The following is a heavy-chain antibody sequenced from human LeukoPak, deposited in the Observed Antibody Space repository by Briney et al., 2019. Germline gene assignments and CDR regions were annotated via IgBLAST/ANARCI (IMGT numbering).Heavy chain of an antibody. J-gene: IGHJ3*02. CDR2: ISGSGGST. V-gene: IGHV3-23*01. CDR1: GFTFSSYA. CDR3: AKDLWSGYYQDAFDI. Sequence: GRSLRLSCAASGFTFSSYAMSWVRQAPGKGLEWVSAISGSGGSTYYADSVKGRFTISRDNSKNTLYLQMNSLRAEDTAVYYCAKDLWSGYYQDAFDIWGQGTMVTVSS. D-gene: IGHD3-3*01.